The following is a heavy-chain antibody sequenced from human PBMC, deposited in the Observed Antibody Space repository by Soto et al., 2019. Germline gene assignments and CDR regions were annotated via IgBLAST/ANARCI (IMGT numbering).Heavy chain of an antibody. Sequence: PSETLSLTCTVSGGSVSSGSYYWSWIRQPPGKGLEWIGYIYYSGSTNYNPSLKSRVTISVDTSKNQFSLKLSSVTAADTAVYYCARRKFPDYCDSSGPHGAFDIWGQGTMVTVSS. D-gene: IGHD3-22*01. CDR3: ARRKFPDYCDSSGPHGAFDI. J-gene: IGHJ3*02. CDR1: GGSVSSGSYY. V-gene: IGHV4-61*01. CDR2: IYYSGST.